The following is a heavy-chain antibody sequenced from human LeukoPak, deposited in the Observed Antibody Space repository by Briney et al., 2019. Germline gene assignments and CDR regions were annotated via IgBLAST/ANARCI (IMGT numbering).Heavy chain of an antibody. Sequence: SVKVSCKASGGTFSSYAISWVRQAPGQGLEWMGGIIPIFGTANYAQKFQGRVTITADESTSTAYMELSSLRSEDTAVYYRARGGPRRIVATTSFDYWGQGTLVTVSS. J-gene: IGHJ4*02. CDR1: GGTFSSYA. D-gene: IGHD5-12*01. V-gene: IGHV1-69*01. CDR3: ARGGPRRIVATTSFDY. CDR2: IIPIFGTA.